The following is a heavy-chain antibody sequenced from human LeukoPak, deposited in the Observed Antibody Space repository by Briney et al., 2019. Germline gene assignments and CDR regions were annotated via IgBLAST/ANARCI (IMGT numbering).Heavy chain of an antibody. CDR2: IYYSGST. CDR3: ARGSEGYSGYDPYYFDY. V-gene: IGHV4-30-4*08. CDR1: GGSISSGDYY. D-gene: IGHD5-12*01. J-gene: IGHJ4*02. Sequence: PSETLSLTCTVSGGSISSGDYYWSWIRQPPGKGLEWIGYIYYSGSTYYNPSLKSRVTISVDTSKNQFSLKLSSVTAADTAVYYCARGSEGYSGYDPYYFDYWGQGTLVTVSS.